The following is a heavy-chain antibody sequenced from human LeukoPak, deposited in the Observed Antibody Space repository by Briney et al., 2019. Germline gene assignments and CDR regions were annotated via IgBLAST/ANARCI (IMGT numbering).Heavy chain of an antibody. J-gene: IGHJ6*02. D-gene: IGHD3-10*01. CDR3: ARAHYYGSGRGIYSGYDSWYYYYYYGMDV. CDR1: GYTFTSYD. CDR2: MNPNSGNT. Sequence: ASVKVSCKASGYTFTSYDINWVRQATGQGLEWMGWMNPNSGNTGYAQKFQGRVTMTRNTSISTAYMELSSLRSEDTAVYYCARAHYYGSGRGIYSGYDSWYYYYYYGMDVWGQGTTVTVSS. V-gene: IGHV1-8*01.